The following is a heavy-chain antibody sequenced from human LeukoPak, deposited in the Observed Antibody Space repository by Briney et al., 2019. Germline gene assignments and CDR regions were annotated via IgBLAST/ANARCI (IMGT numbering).Heavy chain of an antibody. CDR3: AKDLRFYYYDSSGYYPHFDY. V-gene: IGHV3-23*01. CDR2: ISGSGGST. J-gene: IGHJ4*02. D-gene: IGHD3-22*01. CDR1: GFTFNNYA. Sequence: GGSLRLSCAASGFTFNNYAMNWVRQAPGKGLEWVSSISGSGGSTYYADSVKGRFTIPRDKSKSTLNLQMNSLRVDDTAVYYCAKDLRFYYYDSSGYYPHFDYWGQGILVTVSS.